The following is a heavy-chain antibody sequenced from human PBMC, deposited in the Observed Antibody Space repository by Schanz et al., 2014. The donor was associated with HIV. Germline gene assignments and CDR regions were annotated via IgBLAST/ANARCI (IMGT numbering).Heavy chain of an antibody. D-gene: IGHD1-26*01. CDR1: GYTFSAYD. Sequence: QVQLVQSGAEVKKPGASVEVSCEASGYTFSAYDINWVRQAPGQGLAWMGWMNPESGNTGIAEQFLGRLSLTRFTSTGTAYMELDSLRSEDTAIYYCVRAASFHFDKEGYYRNWYFDFWGRGTLVAVSS. CDR3: VRAASFHFDKEGYYRNWYFDF. CDR2: MNPESGNT. J-gene: IGHJ2*01. V-gene: IGHV1-8*02.